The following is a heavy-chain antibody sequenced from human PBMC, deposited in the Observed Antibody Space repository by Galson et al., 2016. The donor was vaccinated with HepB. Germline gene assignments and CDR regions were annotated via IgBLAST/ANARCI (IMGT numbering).Heavy chain of an antibody. CDR1: GFSFNSYA. CDR2: ISGTGGTT. V-gene: IGHV3-23*01. Sequence: SLRLSCAVSGFSFNSYAFSWVRQTPGKGLEWVSAISGTGGTTDYTDSVKGRFTISRDNSQGRLYLQMNSLRAADTAIYYGAKENDFWSGYLSHWGQGALVTVSS. D-gene: IGHD3-3*01. J-gene: IGHJ4*02. CDR3: AKENDFWSGYLSH.